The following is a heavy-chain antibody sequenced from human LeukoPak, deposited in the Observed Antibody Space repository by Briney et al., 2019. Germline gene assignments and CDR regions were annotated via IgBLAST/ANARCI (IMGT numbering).Heavy chain of an antibody. J-gene: IGHJ4*02. Sequence: GGSLRLSCVASGLNFDDSAMHWVRHAPGKGLGWVSLISADGGSTFSADSVKGRFSISRDNSKNSLYLQMNSLRSEDTAMYYRAKESRNFDYWGQGTLVAVSS. D-gene: IGHD3-3*01. CDR1: GLNFDDSA. V-gene: IGHV3-43*02. CDR2: ISADGGST. CDR3: AKESRNFDY.